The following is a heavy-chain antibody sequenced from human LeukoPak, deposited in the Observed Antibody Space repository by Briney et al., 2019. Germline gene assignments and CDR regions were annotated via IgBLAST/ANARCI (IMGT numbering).Heavy chain of an antibody. D-gene: IGHD3-10*01. Sequence: SETLSLTCTVSGASISNSYWSWIRQPPEKGLEWIGYIYYSGGTKYNPSLKSRVTISIDTSKNQFSLKLSSVTAADTAVYYCASESYSNSGGTYALDYWGQGNLVTVSS. CDR1: GASISNSY. CDR3: ASESYSNSGGTYALDY. CDR2: IYYSGGT. V-gene: IGHV4-59*01. J-gene: IGHJ4*02.